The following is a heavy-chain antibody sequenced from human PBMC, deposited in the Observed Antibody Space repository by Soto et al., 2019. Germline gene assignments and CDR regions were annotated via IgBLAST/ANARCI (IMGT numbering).Heavy chain of an antibody. J-gene: IGHJ6*03. D-gene: IGHD3-3*01. CDR1: GGSIRSYC. CDR2: IYYSGST. Sequence: SETLSLTCAVSGGSIRSYCWSWIRQPPGEGLEWIGCIYYSGSTNYNPSLKSRVTISVDTSKNQFSLKLSSVTAADTAVYYCARDRWYYDFWSGYPPPENYYYYMDVWGKGTTVTVSS. V-gene: IGHV4-59*01. CDR3: ARDRWYYDFWSGYPPPENYYYYMDV.